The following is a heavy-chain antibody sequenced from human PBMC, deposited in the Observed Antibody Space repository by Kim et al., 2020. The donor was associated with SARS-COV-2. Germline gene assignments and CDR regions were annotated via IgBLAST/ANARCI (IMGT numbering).Heavy chain of an antibody. Sequence: KFPGRVTMTRDTSISTAYMELSRLRSDDTAVYYCAREIFGVVIQHNWFDPWGQGTLVTVSS. V-gene: IGHV1-2*02. D-gene: IGHD3-3*01. J-gene: IGHJ5*02. CDR3: AREIFGVVIQHNWFDP.